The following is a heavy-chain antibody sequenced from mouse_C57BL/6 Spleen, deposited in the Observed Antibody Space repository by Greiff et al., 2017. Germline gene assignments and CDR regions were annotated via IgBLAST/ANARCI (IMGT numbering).Heavy chain of an antibody. CDR1: GYTFTSYW. V-gene: IGHV1-69*01. CDR3: ARRRNLLFYAMDY. J-gene: IGHJ4*01. CDR2: IDPSDSYT. Sequence: VQLQQSGAELVMPGASVKLSCKASGYTFTSYWMHWVKQRPGQGLEWIGEIDPSDSYTNYNQKFKGKSTLTVDKSSSTAYMQLSSLTSEDSAVYYCARRRNLLFYAMDYWGQGTSVTVSS. D-gene: IGHD2-1*01.